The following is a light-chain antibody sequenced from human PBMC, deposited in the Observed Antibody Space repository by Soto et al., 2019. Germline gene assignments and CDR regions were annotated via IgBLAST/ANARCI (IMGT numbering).Light chain of an antibody. V-gene: IGKV1-8*01. J-gene: IGKJ1*01. CDR3: QQYYSYPHT. CDR1: QGISSY. Sequence: AIRMTQSPSSFSASTGDRVTITCRASQGISSYLAWYQHKPGKAPKLLIYAASTLQSGVPSRFSGSGSGTEFTLTISGLQPEDVATYYCQQYYSYPHTFGQGTKVEIK. CDR2: AAS.